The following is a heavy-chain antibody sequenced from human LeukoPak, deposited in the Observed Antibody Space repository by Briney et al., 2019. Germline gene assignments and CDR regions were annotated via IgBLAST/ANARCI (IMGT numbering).Heavy chain of an antibody. V-gene: IGHV3-43*01. CDR2: ISWDGDTT. CDR1: GFTFDDYP. Sequence: GGSLRLSCAASGFTFDDYPMHWVRQAPGKGLEWVSLISWDGDTTYYADSVKGRFTISRDNSKNSLYLQMNSLRTEDTAFYYCTKDGGYRGSSSTLHFDYWGQGTLVTVSS. CDR3: TKDGGYRGSSSTLHFDY. D-gene: IGHD6-6*01. J-gene: IGHJ4*02.